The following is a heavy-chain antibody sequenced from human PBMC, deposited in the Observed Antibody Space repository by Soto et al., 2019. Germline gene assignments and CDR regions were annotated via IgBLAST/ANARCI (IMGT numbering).Heavy chain of an antibody. Sequence: SVKVSCKASGGTFSSYTISWVRQAPGQGLEWMGRIIPILGIANYAQKFQGRVTITADRSTSTAYMELSSLRSEDTAVYYCARVAMEYYDFWSGYYTAYYFDYWGQGTLVTVSS. CDR3: ARVAMEYYDFWSGYYTAYYFDY. CDR2: IIPILGIA. CDR1: GGTFSSYT. D-gene: IGHD3-3*01. J-gene: IGHJ4*02. V-gene: IGHV1-69*02.